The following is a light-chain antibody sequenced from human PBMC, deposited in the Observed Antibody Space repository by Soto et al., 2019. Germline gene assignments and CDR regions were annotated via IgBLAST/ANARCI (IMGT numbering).Light chain of an antibody. CDR2: EVS. Sequence: QAASVSGSPGQSITISCTGTISDVGTYNYVSWYQQHPGKAPKLMIYEVSNRPSGVSNRFSGSKSGNTASLTISGLQAEDEADYYCSSYTSSSTLDVFGTGTKLTVL. V-gene: IGLV2-14*01. J-gene: IGLJ1*01. CDR3: SSYTSSSTLDV. CDR1: ISDVGTYNY.